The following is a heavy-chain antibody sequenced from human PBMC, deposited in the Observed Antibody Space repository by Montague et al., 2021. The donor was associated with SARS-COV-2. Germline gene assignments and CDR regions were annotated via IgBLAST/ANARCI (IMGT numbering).Heavy chain of an antibody. CDR3: ARRSYSGTYNSPLFDF. CDR2: IYYSWST. CDR1: GGSINSYY. J-gene: IGHJ4*02. D-gene: IGHD1-26*01. Sequence: SETLSLTCAVSGGSINSYYWSWIRQPPGKGLEWIWYIYYSWSTIYNPSLTSQVTMSIDTSKNQFSLKLNSVTAADTAVYYCARRSYSGTYNSPLFDFWGQGTLVTVSS. V-gene: IGHV4-59*01.